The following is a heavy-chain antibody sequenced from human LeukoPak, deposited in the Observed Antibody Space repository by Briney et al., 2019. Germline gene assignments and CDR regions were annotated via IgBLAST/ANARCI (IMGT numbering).Heavy chain of an antibody. V-gene: IGHV4-34*01. Sequence: SETLSLTCAVYGGSFSGYYWSWIRQPPGKGLEWIGEINHSGSTNYNPSLRSRVTISVDTSKNQFSLKLSSVTAADTAVYYCARGPGGSSWCRFDYWGQGTLVTVSS. CDR3: ARGPGGSSWCRFDY. CDR2: INHSGST. D-gene: IGHD6-13*01. CDR1: GGSFSGYY. J-gene: IGHJ4*02.